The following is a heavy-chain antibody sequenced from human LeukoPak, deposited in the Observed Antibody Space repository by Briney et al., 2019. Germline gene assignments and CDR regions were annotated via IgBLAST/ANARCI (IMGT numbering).Heavy chain of an antibody. CDR2: IKQDGSEK. CDR3: ARGNYYDSSGYFLY. V-gene: IGHV3-7*04. D-gene: IGHD3-22*01. Sequence: GGSLRLSCAASGFTFSSYSMNWVRQAPGKGLEWVANIKQDGSEKYYVDSVKGRFTISRDNAKNSLYLQMYSLRAEDTAVYYCARGNYYDSSGYFLYWGQGTLVTVSS. CDR1: GFTFSSYS. J-gene: IGHJ4*02.